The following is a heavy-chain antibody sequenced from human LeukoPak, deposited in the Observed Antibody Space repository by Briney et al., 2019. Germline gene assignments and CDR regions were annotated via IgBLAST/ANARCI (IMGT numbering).Heavy chain of an antibody. V-gene: IGHV1-18*04. J-gene: IGHJ4*02. CDR3: ARDVGIAAAGTTDY. D-gene: IGHD6-13*01. CDR2: ISAYNGNT. Sequence: ASVKVSCKASGYTFTGYYMHWVRQAPGQGLERMGWISAYNGNTNYAQKLQGRVTMTTDTSTSTAYMELRSLRSDDTAVYYCARDVGIAAAGTTDYWGQGTLVTVSS. CDR1: GYTFTGYY.